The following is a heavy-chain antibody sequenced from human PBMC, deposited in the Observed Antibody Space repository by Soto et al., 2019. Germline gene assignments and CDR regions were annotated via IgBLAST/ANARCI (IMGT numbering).Heavy chain of an antibody. Sequence: ESGGGVVQPGRSLRLSCAASGFTFSSYGMHWVRQAPGKGLEWVAVISYDGSNKYYADSVKGRFTISRDNSKNTLYLQMNSLRAEDTAVYYCAKELIPSTMGDYYGMDVWGQGTTVTVSS. V-gene: IGHV3-30*18. J-gene: IGHJ6*02. D-gene: IGHD3-10*01. CDR1: GFTFSSYG. CDR2: ISYDGSNK. CDR3: AKELIPSTMGDYYGMDV.